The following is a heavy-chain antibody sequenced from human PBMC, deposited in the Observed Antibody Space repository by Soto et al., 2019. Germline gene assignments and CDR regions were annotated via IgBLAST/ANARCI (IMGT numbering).Heavy chain of an antibody. D-gene: IGHD3-22*01. J-gene: IGHJ4*02. CDR2: ISAYNGNT. V-gene: IGHV1-18*01. CDR3: ARIAPTPYYYDSSCYYKKFWGFDY. CDR1: GYTFTSYG. Sequence: QVQLVQSGAEVKKPGASVKVSCKASGYTFTSYGISWVRQAPGQGLEWMGWISAYNGNTNYAQKLQGRVTMTTDTSTSTAYMELRSLRSDDTAVYYCARIAPTPYYYDSSCYYKKFWGFDYWGQGTLVTVSS.